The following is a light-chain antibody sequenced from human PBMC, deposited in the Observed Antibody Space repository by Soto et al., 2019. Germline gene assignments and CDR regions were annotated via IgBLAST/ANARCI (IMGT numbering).Light chain of an antibody. Sequence: QSVLTQPASVSGSPGQSITISCTGTSSDVGSYNLVSWYQQHPGKAPKLMIYEVSKRPSGVSNRFSGSKSGNTAYLTISGLQAEDEADYYCCSYAGSSTYVFGTGTRSPS. CDR3: CSYAGSSTYV. CDR1: SSDVGSYNL. V-gene: IGLV2-23*02. J-gene: IGLJ1*01. CDR2: EVS.